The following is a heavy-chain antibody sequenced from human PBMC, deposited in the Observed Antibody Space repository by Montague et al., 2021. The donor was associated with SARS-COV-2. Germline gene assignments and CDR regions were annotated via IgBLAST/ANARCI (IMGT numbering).Heavy chain of an antibody. V-gene: IGHV4-61*02. D-gene: IGHD2-21*01. Sequence: TLSLTCTVSGGSISSSKYYWSWIRQPAGKGLEWIGRMYTSGSTNYNPSLKSRVTISVDTSKNQFSLKLRSVTAADTAVYYCARDSPVVIPIASWNYYGMDVWGQGTTVTVSS. CDR2: MYTSGST. CDR1: GGSISSSKYY. CDR3: ARDSPVVIPIASWNYYGMDV. J-gene: IGHJ6*02.